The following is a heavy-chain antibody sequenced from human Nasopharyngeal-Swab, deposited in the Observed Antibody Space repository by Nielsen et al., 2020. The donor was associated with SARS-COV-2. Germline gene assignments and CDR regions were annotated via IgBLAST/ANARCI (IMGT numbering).Heavy chain of an antibody. V-gene: IGHV3-74*01. CDR2: INSDGSRT. J-gene: IGHJ4*02. CDR1: GFTFSDSW. CDR3: ARDFDKTGD. D-gene: IGHD7-27*01. Sequence: GESLKISCAVSGFTFSDSWIHWVRQAQGKGLVWVSRINSDGSRTGYADSVKGRFTISRDNAKNTLYLQMNSLRAEDTAVYYCARDFDKTGDWGQGTLVTVSS.